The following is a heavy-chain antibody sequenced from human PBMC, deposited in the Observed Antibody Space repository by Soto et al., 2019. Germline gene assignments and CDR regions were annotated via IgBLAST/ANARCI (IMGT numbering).Heavy chain of an antibody. J-gene: IGHJ5*02. CDR2: INNSGST. CDR1: GGSFSGYY. CDR3: ARSVTP. Sequence: SETLSLTCAVYGGSFSGYYWSWIRQPPGKGLEWIGEINNSGSTNYNPSLKSRVTISVDTSKNQFSLKLSSVTAADTAVYYCARSVTPWGQGTLVTVSS. D-gene: IGHD3-10*01. V-gene: IGHV4-34*09.